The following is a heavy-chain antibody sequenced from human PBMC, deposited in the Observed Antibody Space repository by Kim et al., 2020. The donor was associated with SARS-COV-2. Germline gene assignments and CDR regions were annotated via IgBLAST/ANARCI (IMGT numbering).Heavy chain of an antibody. J-gene: IGHJ6*02. D-gene: IGHD2-15*01. Sequence: GGSLRLSCAGSGFTLGDYGIQWVRQAPGKGLEWVSRIDWSGNFIGCADTVKGRFLINRANAKGSVYLKMNRLRPEDSALYYCTRERFLKGYQYYYEMDVWGQGTTVIVSS. CDR1: GFTLGDYG. V-gene: IGHV3-9*01. CDR2: IDWSGNFI. CDR3: TRERFLKGYQYYYEMDV.